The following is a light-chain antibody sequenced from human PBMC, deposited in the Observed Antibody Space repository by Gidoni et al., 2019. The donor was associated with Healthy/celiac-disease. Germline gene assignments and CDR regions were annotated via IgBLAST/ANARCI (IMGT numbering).Light chain of an antibody. Sequence: VLSQSPATLSLSPGERATLSCRASQSASSYLAWYQQKPGQAPRLRIYDASNRATGIPARFSGSGSGTDFTLTISSLEPEDFAGYYCQQRSNWPLFTFGPGTKVDIK. V-gene: IGKV3-11*01. CDR3: QQRSNWPLFT. CDR2: DAS. J-gene: IGKJ3*01. CDR1: QSASSY.